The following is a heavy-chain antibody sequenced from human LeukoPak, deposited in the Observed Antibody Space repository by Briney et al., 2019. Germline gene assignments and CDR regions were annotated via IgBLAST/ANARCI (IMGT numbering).Heavy chain of an antibody. CDR1: GGSISSYY. CDR3: ARSSGYTYGSDY. D-gene: IGHD5-18*01. CDR2: IYFSGSI. Sequence: PSETLSLTCTVSGGSISSYYWSWIRQPPGRGLEWVGYIYFSGSINYNPSLKSRVTISADTSKNQLSLKLSSVTAADTAVYYCARSSGYTYGSDYWGQGTLVTVSS. J-gene: IGHJ4*02. V-gene: IGHV4-59*08.